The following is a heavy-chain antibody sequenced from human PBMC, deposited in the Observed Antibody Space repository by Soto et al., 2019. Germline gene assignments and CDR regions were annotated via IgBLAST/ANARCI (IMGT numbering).Heavy chain of an antibody. Sequence: GGSLRLSCAASGFTFSSYAMSWVRQAPGKGLEWVSAISGSGGSTYYADSVKGRFTISRDNSKNTLYLQMNSLRAEDTAVYYCAKGAVPGHSSSSHPTMGMDVWGQGTTVTVSS. CDR1: GFTFSSYA. V-gene: IGHV3-23*01. CDR2: ISGSGGST. D-gene: IGHD6-13*01. J-gene: IGHJ6*02. CDR3: AKGAVPGHSSSSHPTMGMDV.